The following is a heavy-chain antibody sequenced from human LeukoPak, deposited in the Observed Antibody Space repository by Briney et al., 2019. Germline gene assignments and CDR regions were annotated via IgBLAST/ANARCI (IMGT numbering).Heavy chain of an antibody. V-gene: IGHV1-2*06. D-gene: IGHD3-22*01. CDR2: INSNSGGT. CDR1: GYSFTGYY. J-gene: IGHJ3*02. Sequence: GASVKVSCKTSGYSFTGYYIHWVRQAPGQGLEWMGRINSNSGGTNYAQKFQGRVTMTRDTSISTAYIDLSSLISDDTAVYYCARGLGYYDSRGYHNDAFDIWGQGTLVTVSS. CDR3: ARGLGYYDSRGYHNDAFDI.